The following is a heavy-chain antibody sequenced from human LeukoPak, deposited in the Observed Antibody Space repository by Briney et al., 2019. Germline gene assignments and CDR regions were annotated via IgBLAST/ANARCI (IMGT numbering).Heavy chain of an antibody. D-gene: IGHD6-19*01. CDR1: GFNFRTYA. CDR2: ISYDGSHT. J-gene: IGHJ4*02. V-gene: IGHV3-30*14. Sequence: SGGSLRLSCAASGFNFRTYAMHWVRQAPGKGLEWLGVISYDGSHTYYADSVKGRFTISRDNSKNTLYLQMNSLRAEDTAVYYCARLSSGWLYYFDYWGQGTLVTVSS. CDR3: ARLSSGWLYYFDY.